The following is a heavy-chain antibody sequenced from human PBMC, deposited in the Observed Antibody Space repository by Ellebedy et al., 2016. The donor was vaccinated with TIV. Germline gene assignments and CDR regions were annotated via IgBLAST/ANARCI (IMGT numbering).Heavy chain of an antibody. CDR2: INPDSGGT. CDR3: ARVRRGSSGMDV. J-gene: IGHJ6*02. D-gene: IGHD1-1*01. CDR1: GYVFTANY. Sequence: ASVKVSCKTSGYVFTANYIHWVRQAPGQGLEWMGWINPDSGGTNFPQKFQGGVTMTRDASINTAYMQLTRLQSDDTAVYYCARVRRGSSGMDVWGQGTTVTVSS. V-gene: IGHV1-2*02.